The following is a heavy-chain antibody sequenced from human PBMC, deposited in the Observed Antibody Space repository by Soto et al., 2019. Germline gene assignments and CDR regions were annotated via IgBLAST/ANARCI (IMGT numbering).Heavy chain of an antibody. V-gene: IGHV3-30-3*02. Sequence: PGGSLRLSCAASGFTFSSYAMHWVRQAPGKGLEWVAVISYDGSNKYYADSVKGRFTISRDNSKNTLYLQMNSLRAEDTAVYYCAKFCFSANGPADAFDIWAQGTMDTGSS. D-gene: IGHD3-10*01. J-gene: IGHJ3*02. CDR3: AKFCFSANGPADAFDI. CDR2: ISYDGSNK. CDR1: GFTFSSYA.